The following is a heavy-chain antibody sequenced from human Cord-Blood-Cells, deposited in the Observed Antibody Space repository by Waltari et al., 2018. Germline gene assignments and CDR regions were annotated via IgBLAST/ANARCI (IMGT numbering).Heavy chain of an antibody. CDR2: IYYSGST. D-gene: IGHD6-13*01. CDR1: GGSISSYY. Sequence: QVQLQESGPGLVKPSETLSLTCTVSGGSISSYYWSWIRQPPGKGLEWIGYIYYSGSTNYNPSLKSRVTISVDTSKNQFSLKLSSVTAADTAVYYCVVLSAAGTGVDYWGQGTLVTVSS. V-gene: IGHV4-59*01. J-gene: IGHJ4*02. CDR3: VVLSAAGTGVDY.